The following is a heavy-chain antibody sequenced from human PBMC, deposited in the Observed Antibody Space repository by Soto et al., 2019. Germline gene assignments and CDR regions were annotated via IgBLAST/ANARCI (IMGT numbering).Heavy chain of an antibody. J-gene: IGHJ6*02. Sequence: ASVKVSCKASGYTFTGYYMHWVRQAPGQGLEWMGWINPNSGGTNYAQKFQGRVTMTRDTSISTAYMELSRLRSDDTAVYYRARDLINWNREDYYYYGMDVWGQGTTVTVSS. CDR3: ARDLINWNREDYYYYGMDV. CDR2: INPNSGGT. D-gene: IGHD1-20*01. V-gene: IGHV1-2*02. CDR1: GYTFTGYY.